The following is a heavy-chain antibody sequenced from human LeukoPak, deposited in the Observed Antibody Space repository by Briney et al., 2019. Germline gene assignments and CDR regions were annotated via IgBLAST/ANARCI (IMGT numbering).Heavy chain of an antibody. J-gene: IGHJ3*02. CDR1: GGSISSSSYY. CDR2: IYHSGST. CDR3: ARWIMVRGYYDAFDI. V-gene: IGHV4-39*07. D-gene: IGHD3-10*01. Sequence: SETLSLTCTVSGGSISSSSYYWGWIRQPPGKGLEWIGSIYHSGSTYYNPSLKSRVTISVDTSKNQFSLKLSSVTAADTAVYYCARWIMVRGYYDAFDIWGQGTMVTVSS.